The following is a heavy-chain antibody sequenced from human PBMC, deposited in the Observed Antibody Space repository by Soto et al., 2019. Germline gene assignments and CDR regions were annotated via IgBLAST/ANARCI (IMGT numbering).Heavy chain of an antibody. V-gene: IGHV3-9*01. D-gene: IGHD3-3*01. CDR2: ISWNSGSI. CDR3: AKDIGILEWLSNFDY. J-gene: IGHJ4*02. Sequence: GGSLRLSCAASGFTFDDYAMHWVRQAPGKGLEWVSGISWNSGSIGYADSVKGRFTISRDNAKNSLYLQMNSLRAEDTALYYCAKDIGILEWLSNFDYWGRGTLVTVSS. CDR1: GFTFDDYA.